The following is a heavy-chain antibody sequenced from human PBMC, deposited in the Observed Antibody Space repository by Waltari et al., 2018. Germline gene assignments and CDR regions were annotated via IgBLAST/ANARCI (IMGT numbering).Heavy chain of an antibody. CDR3: ARESPTVAARPPYFDY. CDR2: TYYRSKWYN. J-gene: IGHJ4*02. Sequence: QVQLQQSGPGLVKPSQTLSLTCAISGDSVSSNSAAWNWIRPSPSRGLEWLGRTYYRSKWYNDYAVSVKSRITINPDTSKNQFSLQLNSVTPEDTAVYYCARESPTVAARPPYFDYWGQGTLVTVSS. V-gene: IGHV6-1*01. CDR1: GDSVSSNSAA. D-gene: IGHD6-6*01.